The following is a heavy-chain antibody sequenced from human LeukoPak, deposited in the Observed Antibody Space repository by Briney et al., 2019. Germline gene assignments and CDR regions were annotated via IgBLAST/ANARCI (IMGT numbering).Heavy chain of an antibody. V-gene: IGHV1-69*04. CDR2: IIPILGIA. Sequence: ASVKVSCKASGGTFSSYAISWVRQAPGQGLEWMGRIIPILGIANYAQKFQGRVTITADKSTSTAYMELSSLRSEDTAVYYCARDLGYSYGYRYFDYWGQGTLVTVSS. CDR1: GGTFSSYA. CDR3: ARDLGYSYGYRYFDY. D-gene: IGHD5-18*01. J-gene: IGHJ4*02.